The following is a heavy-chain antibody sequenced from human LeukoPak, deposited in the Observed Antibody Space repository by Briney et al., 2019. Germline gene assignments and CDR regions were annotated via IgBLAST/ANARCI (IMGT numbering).Heavy chain of an antibody. J-gene: IGHJ4*02. CDR2: ISTGGTTI. Sequence: GGSLRLSCAASGFTFSIYEMNWVRQGPGKGLEWVSYISTGGTTIHYADSVKGRFTISRDNAKNSLYLQMNSLRAEDTAVYYCARSGGNFDYWGQGTLVTVSS. CDR1: GFTFSIYE. D-gene: IGHD3-16*01. CDR3: ARSGGNFDY. V-gene: IGHV3-48*03.